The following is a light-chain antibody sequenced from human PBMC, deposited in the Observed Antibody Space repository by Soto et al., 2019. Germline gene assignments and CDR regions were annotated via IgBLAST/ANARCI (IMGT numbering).Light chain of an antibody. CDR2: EVT. CDR1: SSDLRDSDF. V-gene: IGLV2-8*01. J-gene: IGLJ3*02. Sequence: QSALTQPPSASGSPGQSVTISCTGTSSDLRDSDFISWYQLYPGKAPKLMIYEVTKRPSGVTDRFSGSKSVNMAYLTVSGLQAEDEAEYYCSSYADFNNVLFGGGTQLTVL. CDR3: SSYADFNNVL.